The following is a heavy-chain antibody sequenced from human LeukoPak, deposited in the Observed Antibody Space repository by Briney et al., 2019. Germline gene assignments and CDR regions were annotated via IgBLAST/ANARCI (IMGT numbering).Heavy chain of an antibody. D-gene: IGHD3-10*01. Sequence: PSETLSLTCTVSGGSISSRSYYWGWIRQPPGKGLEWVANINQDGGDKYYVDSVKGRFTISRDNAKNSLYLQMNSLRAEDTAVYYCARPTVVTGVDAFDIWGQGTMVTVSS. CDR3: ARPTVVTGVDAFDI. J-gene: IGHJ3*02. CDR1: GGSISSRSYY. V-gene: IGHV3-7*01. CDR2: INQDGGDK.